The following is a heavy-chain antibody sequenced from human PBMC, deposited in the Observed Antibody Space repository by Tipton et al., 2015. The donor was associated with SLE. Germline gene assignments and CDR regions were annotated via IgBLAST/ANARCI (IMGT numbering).Heavy chain of an antibody. V-gene: IGHV4-38-2*02. CDR3: AREGSSSFDY. D-gene: IGHD6-13*01. J-gene: IGHJ4*02. Sequence: TLSLTCTVSGYSISSGYYWGWIRQPPGKGLEWIGSIYHSGSTYYNPSLKSRVTISVDTSKNQFSLKLSSVTAADTAVYYCAREGSSSFDYWGQGTLVTVSS. CDR2: IYHSGST. CDR1: GYSISSGYY.